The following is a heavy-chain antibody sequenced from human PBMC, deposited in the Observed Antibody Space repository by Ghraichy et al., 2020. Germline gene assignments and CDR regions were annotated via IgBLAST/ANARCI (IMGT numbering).Heavy chain of an antibody. CDR1: GGSISSYY. D-gene: IGHD3-10*01. CDR2: IYTSGST. Sequence: SETLSLTCTVSGGSISSYYWSWIRQPAGKGLEWIGRIYTSGSTNYNPSLKSRVTMSVDTSKNQFSLKLSSVTAVDTAVYYCAREIGYYYGSGNTPNWFDPWGQGTLVTVSS. CDR3: AREIGYYYGSGNTPNWFDP. J-gene: IGHJ5*02. V-gene: IGHV4-4*07.